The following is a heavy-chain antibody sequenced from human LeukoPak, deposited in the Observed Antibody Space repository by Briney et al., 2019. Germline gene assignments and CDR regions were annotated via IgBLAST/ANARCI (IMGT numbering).Heavy chain of an antibody. J-gene: IGHJ6*02. CDR3: ARDMVVAAYYYYYGMDV. CDR2: INTNTGNP. D-gene: IGHD2-15*01. CDR1: GYTFTSYA. Sequence: GASVKASCKASGYTFTSYAMNWVRPAPGQGLEWMRWINTNTGNPTYAQGFTGRFVFSLDTSVSTAYLQISSLKAEDTAVYYCARDMVVAAYYYYYGMDVWGQGTTVTVSS. V-gene: IGHV7-4-1*02.